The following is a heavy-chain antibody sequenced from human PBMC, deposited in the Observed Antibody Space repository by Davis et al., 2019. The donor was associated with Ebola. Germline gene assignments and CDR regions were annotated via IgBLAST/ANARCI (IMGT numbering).Heavy chain of an antibody. V-gene: IGHV3-30*04. CDR3: TRHVSGDFWYFDL. J-gene: IGHJ2*01. CDR1: GFTFSSYV. D-gene: IGHD4-17*01. CDR2: ISYDGSNK. Sequence: GGSLRLSCAASGFTFSSYVMHWVRQAPGKGLEWVAIISYDGSNKYYADSVKGRFTISRDNSKNTLYLQMNSLRAEDTAVYYCTRHVSGDFWYFDLWGRGTLVTVSS.